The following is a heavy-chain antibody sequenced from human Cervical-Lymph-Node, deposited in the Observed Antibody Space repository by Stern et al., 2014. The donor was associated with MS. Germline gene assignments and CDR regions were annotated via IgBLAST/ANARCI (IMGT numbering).Heavy chain of an antibody. J-gene: IGHJ4*02. D-gene: IGHD6-6*01. V-gene: IGHV3-11*01. Sequence: VQLVESGGGLVKPGGSLRLSCVGSEFTFGDYYMTWIRQAPGKGLEWVSHISSSGTTQYYADSVKGRFTISRDNAKKSLYLQMSSLRVEDTAIYYCARVGDSGSLYWGQGTLVTVSA. CDR3: ARVGDSGSLY. CDR1: EFTFGDYY. CDR2: ISSSGTTQ.